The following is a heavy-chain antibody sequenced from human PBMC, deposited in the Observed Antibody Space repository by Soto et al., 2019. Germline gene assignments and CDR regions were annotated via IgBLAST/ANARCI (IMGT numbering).Heavy chain of an antibody. CDR2: IYYTGST. CDR1: GGSISSYY. D-gene: IGHD1-1*01. CDR3: ARDLTISSTDGPLDP. Sequence: SETLSLTCTVSGGSISSYYWSWIRQPPGKGLEWIGYIYYTGSTNYNPSLKSRVTILLGTSTSQFSLKVSPVTAADTAVYYCARDLTISSTDGPLDPWGHGTLVTV. J-gene: IGHJ5*02. V-gene: IGHV4-59*01.